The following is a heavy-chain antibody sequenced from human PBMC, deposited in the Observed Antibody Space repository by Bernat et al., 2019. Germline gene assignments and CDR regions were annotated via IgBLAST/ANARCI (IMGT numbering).Heavy chain of an antibody. V-gene: IGHV4-39*01. Sequence: QLQLQESGPGLVKPSETLSLTCTVSGGSISSSSYYWGWIRQPPGKGLEWIGSIYYSGSTYYNPSLKSRVTISVDTSKNQFSLKLSSVTAADTAVYYCAITMVRGVEGWFDPWGQGILVTVSS. D-gene: IGHD3-10*01. CDR2: IYYSGST. J-gene: IGHJ5*02. CDR3: AITMVRGVEGWFDP. CDR1: GGSISSSSYY.